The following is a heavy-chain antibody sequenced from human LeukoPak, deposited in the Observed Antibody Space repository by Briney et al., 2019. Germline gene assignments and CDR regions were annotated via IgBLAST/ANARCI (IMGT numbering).Heavy chain of an antibody. J-gene: IGHJ6*02. CDR2: IFTNAHIT. V-gene: IGHV3-64D*08. CDR3: VKSPSDGLDV. CDR1: GFTFSNYP. Sequence: PWGSLRLSCSASGFTFSNYPMHWARQAPGKGLEYVSTIFTNAHITAYAASVKGIFTTSRDNSMDTVYLQMSSLTPEDTAVYYCVKSPSDGLDVWGQGATV.